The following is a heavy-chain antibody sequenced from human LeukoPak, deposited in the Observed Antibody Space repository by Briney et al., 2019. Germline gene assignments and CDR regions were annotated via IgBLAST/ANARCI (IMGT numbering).Heavy chain of an antibody. J-gene: IGHJ4*02. CDR2: IWFDGSNK. V-gene: IGHV3-33*01. CDR3: ARPDYDSSGYADY. D-gene: IGHD3-22*01. Sequence: GGSLRLSCAASGFTFSSYGMPWVRQAPGKGLEWVAVIWFDGSNKYYADSVKGRFTISRDNSKNTLYLQMNSLRAEDTAVYYCARPDYDSSGYADYWGQGTLVTVSS. CDR1: GFTFSSYG.